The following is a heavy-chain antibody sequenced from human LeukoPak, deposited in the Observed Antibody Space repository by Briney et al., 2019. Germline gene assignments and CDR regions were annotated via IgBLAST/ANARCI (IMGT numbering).Heavy chain of an antibody. J-gene: IGHJ1*01. Sequence: PGGSLRLSCAASGFTFSSKVMSWVPQAPGKGLEWVSTISGSDGSTYYPDSVKGRFTISRDNSKNTLYLQMNSLRAEDTAVYYCAKEGWELWGQGTLVTVSS. D-gene: IGHD1-26*01. CDR2: ISGSDGST. V-gene: IGHV3-23*01. CDR1: GFTFSSKV. CDR3: AKEGWEL.